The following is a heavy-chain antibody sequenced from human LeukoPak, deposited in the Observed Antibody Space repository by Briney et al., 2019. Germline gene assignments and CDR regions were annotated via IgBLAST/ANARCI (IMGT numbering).Heavy chain of an antibody. CDR2: ISYDGSNK. J-gene: IGHJ4*02. Sequence: GRSLRLSCAASGFTFDDYAMHWVRQAPGKGLEWVAVISYDGSNKYYADSVKGRFTISRDNSKNTLYLQMNSLRAEDTAVYYCARVGAIHNWGQGTLVTVSS. CDR1: GFTFDDYA. CDR3: ARVGAIHN. D-gene: IGHD1-26*01. V-gene: IGHV3-30-3*01.